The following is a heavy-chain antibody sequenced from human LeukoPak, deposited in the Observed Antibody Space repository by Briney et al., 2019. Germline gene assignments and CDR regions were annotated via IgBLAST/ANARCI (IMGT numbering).Heavy chain of an antibody. CDR1: GYTLTELS. D-gene: IGHD6-13*01. CDR3: ATVSRKSSWPDY. Sequence: ASVKVSCKVSGYTLTELSMPWVRQAPGKGLEWMGGFDPEDGETIYAQKFQGRVTMTEDTSTDTAYMELSSLRSEDTAVYYCATVSRKSSWPDYWGQGTLVTVSS. V-gene: IGHV1-24*01. CDR2: FDPEDGET. J-gene: IGHJ4*02.